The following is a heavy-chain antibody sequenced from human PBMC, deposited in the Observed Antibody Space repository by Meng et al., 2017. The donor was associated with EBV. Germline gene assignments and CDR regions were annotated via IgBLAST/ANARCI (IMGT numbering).Heavy chain of an antibody. D-gene: IGHD6-19*01. CDR2: ISGSGGST. J-gene: IGHJ4*02. V-gene: IGHV3-23*04. CDR3: AKDLRGYSSGWYDY. Sequence: GRLVQSGAEVKKPGAQVKAPSKASGFTFSSYAMSGVGQAPGKGLEWVSAISGSGGSTYYADSVKGRFTISRDNSKNTLYLQMNSLRAEDTAVYYCAKDLRGYSSGWYDYWGQGTLVTVSS. CDR1: GFTFSSYA.